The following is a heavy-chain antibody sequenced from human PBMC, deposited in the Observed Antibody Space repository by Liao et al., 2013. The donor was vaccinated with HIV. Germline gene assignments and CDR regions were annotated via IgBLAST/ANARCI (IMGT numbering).Heavy chain of an antibody. D-gene: IGHD6-13*01. Sequence: QVQLQESGPGLVKPSETLSLTCTVSGGSISSYYWIWIRQPPGKGLEWIGYIYYSGSTNYNPSLKSRVTISVDTSKNQFSLKLSSVTAADTAVYYCARSWYRSDIDYWGQGNPGHRL. CDR2: IYYSGST. V-gene: IGHV4-59*01. CDR3: ARSWYRSDIDY. J-gene: IGHJ4*02. CDR1: GGSISSYY.